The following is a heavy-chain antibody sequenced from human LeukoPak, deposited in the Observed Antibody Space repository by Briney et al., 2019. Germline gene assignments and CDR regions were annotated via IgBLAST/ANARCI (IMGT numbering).Heavy chain of an antibody. CDR3: ARAPSEIGGYYPEYFRH. D-gene: IGHD3-22*01. Sequence: GGSLRLSCAASGFTFSSYWMHWVRQAPGKGLVWVSRIKSDGQTNYADSVKGRFTISRDNAKNTVSLQMNSLRAEDTGVYYCARAPSEIGGYYPEYFRHWGQGTLVTVSS. V-gene: IGHV3-74*01. J-gene: IGHJ1*01. CDR2: IKSDGQT. CDR1: GFTFSSYW.